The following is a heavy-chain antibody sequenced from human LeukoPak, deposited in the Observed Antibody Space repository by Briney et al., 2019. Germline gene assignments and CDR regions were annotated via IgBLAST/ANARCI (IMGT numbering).Heavy chain of an antibody. CDR3: ARDRDTAYIDY. D-gene: IGHD5-18*01. CDR1: GGSISSGDYC. J-gene: IGHJ4*02. V-gene: IGHV4-31*03. Sequence: PSETLSLTCTVSGGSISSGDYCWSWIRQHPGKGLEWIGYIYYSGSTYYNPSLKSRVTISVDTSKNQFSLKLSSVTAADTAVYYCARDRDTAYIDYWGQGTLVTVSS. CDR2: IYYSGST.